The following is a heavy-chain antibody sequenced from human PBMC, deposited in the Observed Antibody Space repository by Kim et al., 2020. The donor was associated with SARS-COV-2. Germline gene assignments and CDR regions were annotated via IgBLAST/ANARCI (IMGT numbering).Heavy chain of an antibody. CDR3: ARGRDINLGPIDY. CDR2: INDGGIT. V-gene: IGHV4-34*01. Sequence: SETLSLTCAVYGGSFSTYYWSWIRQSPEKGLEWIGEINDGGITNYNPSLKRRIIISVDTSLNQFSLKLRSVTAADTAIYYCARGRDINLGPIDYWSLGTLVTVS. D-gene: IGHD3-16*01. CDR1: GGSFSTYY. J-gene: IGHJ4*02.